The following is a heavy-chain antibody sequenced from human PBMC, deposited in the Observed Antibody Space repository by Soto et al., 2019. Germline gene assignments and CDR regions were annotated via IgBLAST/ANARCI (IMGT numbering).Heavy chain of an antibody. CDR2: ISSGGSPI. Sequence: EVQLVESGGGLVQPGGSLRVSCAASGFIFSAYSMTWVRQAPGKGLECVSYISSGGSPIYYADSVKGRFTISRDNAKNSLYLQMNRLRDEDTAVFYWARGGVYYDFWGGGQGTLVTVSS. CDR3: ARGGVYYDFWG. D-gene: IGHD3-3*01. CDR1: GFIFSAYS. J-gene: IGHJ4*02. V-gene: IGHV3-48*02.